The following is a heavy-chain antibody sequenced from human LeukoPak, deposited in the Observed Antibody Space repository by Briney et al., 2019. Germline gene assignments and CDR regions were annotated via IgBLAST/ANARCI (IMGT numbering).Heavy chain of an antibody. CDR3: ARPVAGTNGFDY. V-gene: IGHV3-23*01. J-gene: IGHJ4*02. CDR2: VSGSGGRT. D-gene: IGHD6-19*01. Sequence: GGSLRLSCAASRFTLSTYAMSWVRQAPGKGLEWVSVVSGSGGRTYYADSAKGRFTVSRDNSKNTVYLQMNSLRAEDTAVYYCARPVAGTNGFDYWGQGTLVTVSS. CDR1: RFTLSTYA.